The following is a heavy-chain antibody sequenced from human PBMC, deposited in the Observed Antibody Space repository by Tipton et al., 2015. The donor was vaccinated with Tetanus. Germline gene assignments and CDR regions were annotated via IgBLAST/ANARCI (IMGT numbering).Heavy chain of an antibody. CDR3: ARDQARGARGWNYFDY. Sequence: TLSLTCTVSGGSISRGGYYWTWIRQNPGKGLEWIGDIYYSGSTYYNPSLTSRVTISVDTSKNQFSLKLNSVTAADTAVYYCARDQARGARGWNYFDYWGQGTLVTVSS. J-gene: IGHJ4*02. CDR1: GGSISRGGYY. D-gene: IGHD6-6*01. V-gene: IGHV4-31*03. CDR2: IYYSGST.